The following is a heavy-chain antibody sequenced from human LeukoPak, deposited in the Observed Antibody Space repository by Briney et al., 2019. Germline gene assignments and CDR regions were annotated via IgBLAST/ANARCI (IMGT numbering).Heavy chain of an antibody. CDR2: ISGSDNST. V-gene: IGHV3-23*01. CDR1: GFTFSSCA. Sequence: GGSLRLSCAASGFTFSSCAMNWVCQAPGKGPEWVSGISGSDNSTYYADSVKGRFTVSRDNSRDTLELQMNSLRPEDTAIYYCAKARSGISTSCYNYWGQGTLVTVSS. D-gene: IGHD2-2*02. CDR3: AKARSGISTSCYNY. J-gene: IGHJ4*02.